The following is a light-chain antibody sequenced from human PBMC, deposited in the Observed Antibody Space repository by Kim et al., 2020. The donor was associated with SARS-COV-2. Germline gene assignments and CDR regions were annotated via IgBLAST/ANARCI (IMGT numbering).Light chain of an antibody. Sequence: ALGQTVRITCQGDRLRSYYASWYQKRPGQAPVLVIYGKNNRPSGIPDRFSGSSSGNTASLTITGAQAEDEADYYCNARDSSGNHVVFGGGTKRTVL. CDR3: NARDSSGNHVV. V-gene: IGLV3-19*01. CDR2: GKN. CDR1: RLRSYY. J-gene: IGLJ2*01.